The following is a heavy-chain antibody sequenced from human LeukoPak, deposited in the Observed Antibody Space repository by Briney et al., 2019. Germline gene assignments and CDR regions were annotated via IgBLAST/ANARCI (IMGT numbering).Heavy chain of an antibody. CDR1: GFPFSCYW. CDR3: ARTVGVDYYDSSGYEP. V-gene: IGHV3-7*01. CDR2: IKQDGSEK. Sequence: GSLRLSFAASGFPFSCYWMSWVRPAPGKGLGWVANIKQDGSEKYYVDSVKGRFTISRDNAKNSLYLQMNSLRAEDTAVYYCARTVGVDYYDSSGYEPWGQGTLVTVSS. D-gene: IGHD3-22*01. J-gene: IGHJ4*02.